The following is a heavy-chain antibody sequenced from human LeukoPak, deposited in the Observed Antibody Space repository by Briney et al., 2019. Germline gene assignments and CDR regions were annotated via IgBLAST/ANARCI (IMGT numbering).Heavy chain of an antibody. CDR2: IYYSGST. CDR3: ARESHYYDSSGNWFDP. CDR1: GGSISSSSYY. J-gene: IGHJ5*02. D-gene: IGHD3-22*01. V-gene: IGHV4-39*07. Sequence: SETLSLTCTVSGGSISSSSYYWGWIRQPPGKGLEWIGSIYYSGSTYYNPSLKSRVTISVDTSKNQFSLKLSSVTAADTAVYYCARESHYYDSSGNWFDPWGQGTLVTVSS.